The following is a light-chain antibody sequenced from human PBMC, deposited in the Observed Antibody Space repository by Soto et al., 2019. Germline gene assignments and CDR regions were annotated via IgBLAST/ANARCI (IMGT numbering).Light chain of an antibody. CDR3: GTWDSSLSAVV. CDR2: DNN. V-gene: IGLV1-51*01. CDR1: SSNIGNNY. Sequence: QPVLTQPPSVSAAPGQKVTISCSGGSSNIGNNYVSWYQQLPKTAPKLLIHDNNKRPSGIPDRFSGSKSGTSATLGITGLQTGDEADYYCGTWDSSLSAVVFGGGTKLTVL. J-gene: IGLJ3*02.